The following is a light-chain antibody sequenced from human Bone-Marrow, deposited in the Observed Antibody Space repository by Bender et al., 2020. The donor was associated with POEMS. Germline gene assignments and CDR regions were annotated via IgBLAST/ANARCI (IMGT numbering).Light chain of an antibody. V-gene: IGLV3-1*01. CDR1: KLGDKY. CDR2: QDA. CDR3: SSWDDSLSGWV. J-gene: IGLJ3*02. Sequence: SFDVTQPPSVSVSPGQTVTINCSGEKLGDKYVCWYQQKPGQAPVLVIYQDAKRPTGIPERFSGSKSGTSASLAISDIQSEDEGDYYCSSWDDSLSGWVFGGGTKLTVL.